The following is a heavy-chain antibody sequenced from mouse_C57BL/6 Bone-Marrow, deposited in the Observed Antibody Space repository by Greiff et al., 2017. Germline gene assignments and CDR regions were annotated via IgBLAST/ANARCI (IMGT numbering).Heavy chain of an antibody. J-gene: IGHJ3*01. D-gene: IGHD2-4*01. V-gene: IGHV1-81*01. CDR1: GYTFTSYG. Sequence: VQLQQSGAELARPGASVKLSCKASGYTFTSYGISWVKQRTGQGLEWIGEIYPRSGNTYYNEKFKGKATLTADKSSSTAYMELRSLTSEDSAVYFCAPPYDYDDYAYWGQGTLVTVSA. CDR2: IYPRSGNT. CDR3: APPYDYDDYAY.